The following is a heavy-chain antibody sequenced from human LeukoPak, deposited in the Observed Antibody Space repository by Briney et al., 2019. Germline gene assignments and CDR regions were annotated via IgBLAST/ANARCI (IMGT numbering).Heavy chain of an antibody. V-gene: IGHV3-74*01. CDR3: AREGGLDYYYYMDV. J-gene: IGHJ6*03. CDR2: INGDGSST. CDR1: GFTLRTYW. D-gene: IGHD3-16*01. Sequence: PGGSLRLSCAASGFTLRTYWMHWVRQGPGKGLVWVSRINGDGSSTSYADSVKGRFTISRDNAKNTVYLQMNSLRAEDTAVYYCAREGGLDYYYYMDVWGKGTTVTISS.